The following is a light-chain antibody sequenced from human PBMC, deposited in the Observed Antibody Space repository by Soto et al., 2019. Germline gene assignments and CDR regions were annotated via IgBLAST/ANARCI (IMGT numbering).Light chain of an antibody. CDR3: QQRSSWPIT. J-gene: IGKJ5*01. CDR2: DAY. Sequence: EIVLTQSPGTLSLSPGERATLSCRASQSVSNFLAWYLQRPGQAPRLLIFDAYKRAAGVPARFSGSGSGTDCTRTISILEPEDFAVYYCQQRSSWPITFGQGTRLEIK. CDR1: QSVSNF. V-gene: IGKV3-11*01.